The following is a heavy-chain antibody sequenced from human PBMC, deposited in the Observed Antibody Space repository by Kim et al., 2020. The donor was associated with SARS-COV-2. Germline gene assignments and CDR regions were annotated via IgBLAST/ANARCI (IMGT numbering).Heavy chain of an antibody. Sequence: ASVKVSCKASGYTFTSYYMHWVRQAPGQGLEWMGIINPSGGSTSYAQKFQGRVTMTVDTSTSTVYMELSSLRSEDTAVYYCARDGHIVVVIAIPSKTGYYGMDVWGQGTTVTVSS. CDR3: ARDGHIVVVIAIPSKTGYYGMDV. CDR2: INPSGGST. V-gene: IGHV1-46*01. D-gene: IGHD2-21*01. J-gene: IGHJ6*02. CDR1: GYTFTSYY.